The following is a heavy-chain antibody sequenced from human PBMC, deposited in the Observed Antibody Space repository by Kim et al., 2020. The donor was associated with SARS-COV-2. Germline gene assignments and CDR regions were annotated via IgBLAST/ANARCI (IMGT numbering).Heavy chain of an antibody. CDR3: ASGGYYYDSSGYSNYLYFDY. V-gene: IGHV3-53*04. J-gene: IGHJ4*02. D-gene: IGHD3-22*01. Sequence: RFTISRHNSKNTLYLQMNSLRAEDTAVYYCASGGYYYDSSGYSNYLYFDYWGQGTLVTVSS.